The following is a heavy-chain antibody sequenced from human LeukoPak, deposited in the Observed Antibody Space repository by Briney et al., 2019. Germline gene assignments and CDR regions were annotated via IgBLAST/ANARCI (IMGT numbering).Heavy chain of an antibody. CDR3: ARDGPQFYDYKDAFDI. V-gene: IGHV3-48*01. D-gene: IGHD3-16*01. CDR1: GFTFSSYA. Sequence: GGSLRLSCAASGFTFSSYAMHWVRQAPGKGLEWVSYISSSSSSIYYADSVKGRFTISRDNAKNSLYLQMNSLRAEDTAVYYCARDGPQFYDYKDAFDIWGQGTMVTVSS. J-gene: IGHJ3*02. CDR2: ISSSSSSI.